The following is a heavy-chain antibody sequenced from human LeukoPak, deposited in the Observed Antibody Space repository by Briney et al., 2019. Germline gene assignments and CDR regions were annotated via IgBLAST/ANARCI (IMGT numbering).Heavy chain of an antibody. D-gene: IGHD1-26*01. Sequence: GGSLRLSCAASGFTFSFAAMTWVRQGPGKGLEWVSVIYSGGSTYYADSVKGRFTISRDNSKNTLYLQMNSLRAEDTAVYYCTRDRGATWIDYWGQGTLVTVSS. CDR1: GFTFSFAA. CDR2: IYSGGST. V-gene: IGHV3-53*01. CDR3: TRDRGATWIDY. J-gene: IGHJ4*02.